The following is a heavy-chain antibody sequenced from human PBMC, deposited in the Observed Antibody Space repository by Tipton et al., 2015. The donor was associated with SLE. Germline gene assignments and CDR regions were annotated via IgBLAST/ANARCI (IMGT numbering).Heavy chain of an antibody. CDR3: AREWSAFDF. CDR1: GGSITGHY. D-gene: IGHD1-26*01. Sequence: TLSLTCTVSGGSITGHYWNWIRQPPGKGLEWIGYINYSGATNYNPSLKSRVTMLIDTSNNRFSLKLSSVTAADTAVYYCAREWSAFDFWGQGTMVTVSS. J-gene: IGHJ3*01. CDR2: INYSGAT. V-gene: IGHV4-59*11.